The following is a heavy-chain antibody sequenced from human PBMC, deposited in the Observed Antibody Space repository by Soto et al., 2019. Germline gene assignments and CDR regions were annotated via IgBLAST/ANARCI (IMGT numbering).Heavy chain of an antibody. CDR1: GGSISSGGYY. CDR2: IYYSGST. J-gene: IGHJ5*02. V-gene: IGHV4-31*03. D-gene: IGHD6-13*01. Sequence: PSETLSLTCTVSGGSISSGGYYWSWIRQHPGKGLEWIGYIYYSGSTYYNPSLKSRVTISVDTSKNQFSLKLSSVTAADTAVYYCARDLGSSSWYLWFDPWGQGTLLTVSS. CDR3: ARDLGSSSWYLWFDP.